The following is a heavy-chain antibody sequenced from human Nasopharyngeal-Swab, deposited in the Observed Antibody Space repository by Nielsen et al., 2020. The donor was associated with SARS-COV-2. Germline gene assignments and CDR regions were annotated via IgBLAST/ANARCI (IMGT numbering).Heavy chain of an antibody. D-gene: IGHD7-27*01. CDR2: ISGSGST. CDR3: ASYTGDASFDS. J-gene: IGHJ4*02. CDR1: GASIDSGAYD. Sequence: LRLSCSVSGASIDSGAYDWAWIRHHPRRGLEWIGYISGSGSTNYNPSLKSRSSLSLGASRSQFYLRLTSVTAADTAISYCASYTGDASFDSWGQGTLVTVSS. V-gene: IGHV4-31*03.